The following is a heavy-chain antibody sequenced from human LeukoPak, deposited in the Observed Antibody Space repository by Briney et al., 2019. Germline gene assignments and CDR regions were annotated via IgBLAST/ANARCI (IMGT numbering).Heavy chain of an antibody. CDR1: GFTFTSYD. J-gene: IGHJ4*02. CDR3: ARAPSITGTTPPGY. CDR2: MNPNSGNT. Sequence: ASVKVSCKASGFTFTSYDINWVRQATGQGLEWMGWMNPNSGNTGYAQKFQGRVTMTRNTSISTAYMELSSLRSEDTAVYYCARAPSITGTTPPGYWGQGTLVTVSS. D-gene: IGHD1-7*01. V-gene: IGHV1-8*01.